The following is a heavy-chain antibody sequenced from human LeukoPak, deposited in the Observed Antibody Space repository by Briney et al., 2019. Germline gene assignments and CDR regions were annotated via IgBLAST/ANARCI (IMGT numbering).Heavy chain of an antibody. Sequence: GESLKISCKGSGYRFTTYWIGWVRQMPGKGLEWMGIIYPGDSDTRYSPSFQGQVTISADKSISTAYLQWSGLKASDTAMYYCARRGHSSSWYSDYWGQGTLVTVSS. J-gene: IGHJ4*02. CDR3: ARRGHSSSWYSDY. CDR1: GYRFTTYW. D-gene: IGHD6-13*01. CDR2: IYPGDSDT. V-gene: IGHV5-51*01.